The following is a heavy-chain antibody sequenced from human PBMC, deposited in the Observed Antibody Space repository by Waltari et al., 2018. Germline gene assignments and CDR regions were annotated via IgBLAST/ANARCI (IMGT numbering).Heavy chain of an antibody. Sequence: EVQLVESGGGLIQPGGSLRLSCAASGFTVSSNYMSWVRQAPGKGPAWVSVIYSGGSTYDADSVNGRFTISRDNSKNTLYLQMNSLRAEDTAVYYCASVVYYDYVWGSYRPGYWGQGTLVTVSS. CDR2: IYSGGST. J-gene: IGHJ4*02. CDR3: ASVVYYDYVWGSYRPGY. D-gene: IGHD3-16*01. CDR1: GFTVSSNY. V-gene: IGHV3-53*01.